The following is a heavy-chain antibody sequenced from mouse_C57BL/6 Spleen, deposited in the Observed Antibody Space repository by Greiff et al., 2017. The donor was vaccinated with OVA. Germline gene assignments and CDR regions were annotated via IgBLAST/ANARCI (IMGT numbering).Heavy chain of an antibody. J-gene: IGHJ3*01. CDR2: IDPEDGET. V-gene: IGHV14-2*01. D-gene: IGHD2-1*01. CDR1: GFNIKDYY. Sequence: VQLQQSGAELVKPGASVKLSCTASGFNIKDYYMHWVKQRTEQGLEWIGRIDPEDGETKYAPKFPGKATITADTSSNTAYLQLSSLTSEDTAVYYCARGNYGNPWCAYWGQGTLVTVSA. CDR3: ARGNYGNPWCAY.